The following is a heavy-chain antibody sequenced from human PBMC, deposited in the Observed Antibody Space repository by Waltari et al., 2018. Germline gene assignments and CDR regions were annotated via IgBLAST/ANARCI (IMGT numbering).Heavy chain of an antibody. CDR2: INSDERGT. D-gene: IGHD6-13*01. V-gene: IGHV3-74*01. CDR3: ARGGGGIGDY. CDR1: GFTFSSYW. Sequence: EVQLVESGGGLVQPGGSLRLSCAASGFTFSSYWMHWVRQVPGKGLVWVSRINSDERGTNYADSVKGRFTISRDNAKNTLYLQMNSLRAEDTAVYYCARGGGGIGDYWGQGTLVIVSS. J-gene: IGHJ4*02.